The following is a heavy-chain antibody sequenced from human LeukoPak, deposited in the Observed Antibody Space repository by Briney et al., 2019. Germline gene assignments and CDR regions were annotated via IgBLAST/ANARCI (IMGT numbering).Heavy chain of an antibody. D-gene: IGHD3-22*01. Sequence: GGSLRLSCAASGFTFSSYAMSWVRQAPGKGLEWVSGISGSGGSTYYADSAKGRFTISRDNSKSTLYLQMNSLRAEDTAVYYSAKGGVVVAHYFDYWGQGTLVTVSS. V-gene: IGHV3-23*01. CDR1: GFTFSSYA. J-gene: IGHJ4*02. CDR3: AKGGVVVAHYFDY. CDR2: ISGSGGST.